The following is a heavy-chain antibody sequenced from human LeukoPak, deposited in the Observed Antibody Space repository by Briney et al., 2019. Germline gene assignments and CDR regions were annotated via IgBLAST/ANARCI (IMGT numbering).Heavy chain of an antibody. CDR2: IFTSGST. CDR3: AREGKITMVRGVIRYYYMDV. CDR1: GGSISSGSYY. V-gene: IGHV4-61*02. J-gene: IGHJ6*03. D-gene: IGHD3-10*01. Sequence: PSQTLSLTCTVSGGSISSGSYYWSWIRQPAGKGLEWIGRIFTSGSTKYNPSLKRRVTISVDTSKNQFSLKLSSVTAADTAVYYCAREGKITMVRGVIRYYYMDVWGKGTTVTISS.